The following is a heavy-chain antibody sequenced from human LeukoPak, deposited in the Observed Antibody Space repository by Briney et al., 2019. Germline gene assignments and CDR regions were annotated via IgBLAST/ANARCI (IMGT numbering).Heavy chain of an antibody. Sequence: PGGSLRLSCAASGFTVSSYGVHWVRQAPGKGLVWVSRISSDGSSTIYADSVKGRFTIARDNAENSLYLQMNSLSAEDTAVYYCARFRGSNGMDVWGQGTSVTVSS. CDR3: ARFRGSNGMDV. J-gene: IGHJ6*02. V-gene: IGHV3-74*01. CDR1: GFTVSSYG. CDR2: ISSDGSST.